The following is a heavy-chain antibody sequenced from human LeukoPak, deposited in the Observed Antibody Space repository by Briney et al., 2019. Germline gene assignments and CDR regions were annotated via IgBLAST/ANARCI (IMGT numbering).Heavy chain of an antibody. Sequence: GGSLRLSCAASGFTFSSYSMNWVRQAPGKGLEWVSSISSSSSYIYYADSVKGRFTISRDNAKNSLYLQMNSLRAEDTAVYYCAKGLAYSGSYDAFDIWGQGTMVTVSS. J-gene: IGHJ3*02. CDR2: ISSSSSYI. CDR3: AKGLAYSGSYDAFDI. D-gene: IGHD1-26*01. V-gene: IGHV3-21*01. CDR1: GFTFSSYS.